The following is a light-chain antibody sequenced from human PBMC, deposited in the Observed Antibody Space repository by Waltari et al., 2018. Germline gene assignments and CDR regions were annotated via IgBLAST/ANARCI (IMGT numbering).Light chain of an antibody. CDR1: QSLRVAY. J-gene: IGKJ2*01. CDR2: GAL. CDR3: QQYDTSPGT. Sequence: EIILTQSPGTLSLSPGERATLSCRASQSLRVAYLAWYQQKSGQAPRLLIYGALYRASDIPDRFSGSGSGTDFNLTISRQEPEDFAVYYCQQYDTSPGTFGQGTKLEIK. V-gene: IGKV3-20*01.